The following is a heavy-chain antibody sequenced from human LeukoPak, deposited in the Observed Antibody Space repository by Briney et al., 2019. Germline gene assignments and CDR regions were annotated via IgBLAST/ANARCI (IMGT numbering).Heavy chain of an antibody. CDR1: GFTLSSYS. V-gene: IGHV3-48*02. CDR2: ISSSSSPI. Sequence: PGGPVRLPCAACGFTLSSYSMIWVRPAPGKGLEWVSYISSSSSPIYYADSVKGRFTISRDNAKNSLYLQMNSLRDEDTAVYYCARDGGRSTVTTPSWFDPWGQGTLVTVSS. D-gene: IGHD4-17*01. CDR3: ARDGGRSTVTTPSWFDP. J-gene: IGHJ5*02.